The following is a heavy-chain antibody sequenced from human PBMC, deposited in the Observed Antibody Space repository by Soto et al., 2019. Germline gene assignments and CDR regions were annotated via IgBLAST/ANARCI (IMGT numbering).Heavy chain of an antibody. J-gene: IGHJ4*02. Sequence: GGSLRLSCAAPGFTLRSYRMHWVRQAPGKGLVWVSRINSDGSSTSYADSVKGRFTISRDNAKNTLYLQMNSLRAEDTAVYYCAREDHDSSGYYFVFGYWGQGTLVTVSS. CDR2: INSDGSST. V-gene: IGHV3-74*01. CDR3: AREDHDSSGYYFVFGY. CDR1: GFTLRSYR. D-gene: IGHD3-22*01.